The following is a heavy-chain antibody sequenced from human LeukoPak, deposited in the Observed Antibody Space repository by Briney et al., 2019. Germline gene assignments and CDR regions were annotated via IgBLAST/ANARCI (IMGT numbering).Heavy chain of an antibody. Sequence: GGSLRLSCAAAGFTFSDYGMNWVRQAPGKGLEWVSGISGSGISTYYADSVKGRFTISRDNAKNALYLQMNSLRAEDTAVYYCAKDLHYGSADYWGQGTLVTVSS. CDR1: GFTFSDYG. D-gene: IGHD3-10*01. J-gene: IGHJ4*02. V-gene: IGHV3-23*01. CDR2: ISGSGIST. CDR3: AKDLHYGSADY.